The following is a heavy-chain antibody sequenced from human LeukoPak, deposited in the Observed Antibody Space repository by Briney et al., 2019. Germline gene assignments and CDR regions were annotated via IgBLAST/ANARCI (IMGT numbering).Heavy chain of an antibody. J-gene: IGHJ4*02. Sequence: GGSLRLSCAASGFTFSSYGMHWVRQAPGMGLEWVAVIWYDGSNKYYADSVKGRFTISRDNSKNTLYLQMNSLRAEDTAVYYCARGNDYDFWSGQKHYYFDYWGQGTLVTVSS. V-gene: IGHV3-33*01. D-gene: IGHD3-3*01. CDR1: GFTFSSYG. CDR3: ARGNDYDFWSGQKHYYFDY. CDR2: IWYDGSNK.